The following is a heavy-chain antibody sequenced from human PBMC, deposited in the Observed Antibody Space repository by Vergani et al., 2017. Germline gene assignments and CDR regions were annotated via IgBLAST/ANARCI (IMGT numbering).Heavy chain of an antibody. CDR3: ASLLTGGIDY. CDR2: VSHSGST. J-gene: IGHJ4*02. CDR1: DYSISSGYY. Sequence: QGQLQESGPGLVKPSETLSLTCAVSDYSISSGYYWGWVRQPPGKGLDWIGSVSHSGSTSYNPSLTRRVTISIDTSKNQFSLKLTSVTAADTAVYYCASLLTGGIDYWGQGILVTVFS. D-gene: IGHD3-16*01. V-gene: IGHV4-38-2*01.